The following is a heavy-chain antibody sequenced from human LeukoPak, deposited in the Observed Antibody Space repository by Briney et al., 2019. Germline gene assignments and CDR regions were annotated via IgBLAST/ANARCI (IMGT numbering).Heavy chain of an antibody. CDR3: ASEDSSGFVY. CDR2: VCTDGGTI. Sequence: ASVKVSCKASGNIFTNYHLHWVRLAPGRGLEWMGAVCTDGGTITNTRSFQDRVTMTRDVSTRTVYMELSSLNSEDTAVYYCASEDSSGFVYWGQGTLVTVSS. V-gene: IGHV1-46*01. D-gene: IGHD6-19*01. J-gene: IGHJ4*02. CDR1: GNIFTNYH.